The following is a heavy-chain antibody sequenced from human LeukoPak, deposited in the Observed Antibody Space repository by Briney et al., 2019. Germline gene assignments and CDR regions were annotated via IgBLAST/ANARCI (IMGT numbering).Heavy chain of an antibody. Sequence: SETLSLTCTVSGGSISSSSYYWGWIRQPPGKGLEWIGSIYYSGSTYYNPSLKSRVTISVDTSKNQFSLKLSSVTAADTAVYYCARDSVVRGVSLGYWGQGTLVTVSS. D-gene: IGHD3-10*01. CDR1: GGSISSSSYY. J-gene: IGHJ4*02. CDR3: ARDSVVRGVSLGY. V-gene: IGHV4-39*07. CDR2: IYYSGST.